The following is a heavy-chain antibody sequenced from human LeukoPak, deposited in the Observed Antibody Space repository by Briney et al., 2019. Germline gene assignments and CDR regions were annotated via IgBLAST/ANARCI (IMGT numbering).Heavy chain of an antibody. CDR1: GGSISSSNW. CDR2: IYYSGST. Sequence: SETLSLTCAVSGGSISSSNWWSWVRQPPGKGLEWIGYIYYSGSTNYNPSLKSRVTISVDTSKNQFSLKLSSVTAADTAVYYCAKSGSYPFNWFDPWGQGTLVTVSS. CDR3: AKSGSYPFNWFDP. D-gene: IGHD1-26*01. J-gene: IGHJ5*02. V-gene: IGHV4-4*02.